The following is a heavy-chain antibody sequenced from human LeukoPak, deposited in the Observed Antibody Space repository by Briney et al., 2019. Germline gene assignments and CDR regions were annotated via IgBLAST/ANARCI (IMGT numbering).Heavy chain of an antibody. CDR3: AGLWVQSYCSGGSCKNGPAGDVFDI. CDR1: GGSISSYY. D-gene: IGHD2-15*01. V-gene: IGHV4-59*01. CDR2: IYYSGST. Sequence: PSGTLSLTCTVSGGSISSYYWSWIRQPPGKGLEWIGYIYYSGSTNYNPSLKSRVTISVDTSKNQFSLKLSSVTAADTAVYYFAGLWVQSYCSGGSCKNGPAGDVFDIGGKGKMVTVSS. J-gene: IGHJ3*02.